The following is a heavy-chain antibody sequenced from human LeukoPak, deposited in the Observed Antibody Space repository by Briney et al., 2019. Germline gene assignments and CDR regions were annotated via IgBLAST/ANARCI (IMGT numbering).Heavy chain of an antibody. CDR3: AKEGPRYYFDY. V-gene: IGHV3-9*01. CDR1: GFTFDDYA. Sequence: PGRSLRLSCAASGFTFDDYAMHWVRQAPGKGLEWVSGISWNSGSIGYADSVKGRFTISRDNAKNSLYLQMNGLRAEDTALYYCAKEGPRYYFDYWGQGTLVTVSS. D-gene: IGHD3-16*02. CDR2: ISWNSGSI. J-gene: IGHJ4*02.